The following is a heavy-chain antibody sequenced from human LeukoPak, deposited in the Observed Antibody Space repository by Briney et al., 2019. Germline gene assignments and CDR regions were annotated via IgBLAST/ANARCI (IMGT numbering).Heavy chain of an antibody. V-gene: IGHV3-23*01. D-gene: IGHD1-7*01. CDR3: AKDRELELAFDY. CDR1: GFTFSSYA. CDR2: ISGSGGST. J-gene: IGHJ4*02. Sequence: GGSLRLSCAASGFTFSSYAMSWVRQAPGKGLEWVSAISGSGGSTYYADSVKGRLTISRDNSKNTLYLQMNSLRAEDTAVYYCAKDRELELAFDYWGQGTLVTVSS.